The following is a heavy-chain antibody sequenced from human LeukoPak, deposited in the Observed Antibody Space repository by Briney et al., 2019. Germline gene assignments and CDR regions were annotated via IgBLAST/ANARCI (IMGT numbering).Heavy chain of an antibody. Sequence: GGSLRLSCVASGFIVSSNCMSWVRQAPGKGLEWVSFIYSGGSTYYADSVKGRFTISRDNSKNTLYLQMNSLRAEDTPVCYCARRAGDYSHPYDYWGQGTLVTVSS. CDR1: GFIVSSNC. D-gene: IGHD3-22*01. V-gene: IGHV3-53*01. CDR2: IYSGGST. J-gene: IGHJ4*02. CDR3: ARRAGDYSHPYDY.